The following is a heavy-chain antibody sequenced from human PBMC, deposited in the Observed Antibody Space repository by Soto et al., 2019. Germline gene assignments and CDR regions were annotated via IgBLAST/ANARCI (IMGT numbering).Heavy chain of an antibody. CDR3: ARDFTQVGPLDF. Sequence: GGSLRLSCAASGFIFSSFALHWVRQAPGKGLEWVAVIRYDGTEKYNGDSVKGRFTISRDNSKNTVYLEMTSLKAEDTAVYYCARDFTQVGPLDFWGQGTLVTVSS. V-gene: IGHV3-33*01. D-gene: IGHD1-26*01. J-gene: IGHJ4*02. CDR2: IRYDGTEK. CDR1: GFIFSSFA.